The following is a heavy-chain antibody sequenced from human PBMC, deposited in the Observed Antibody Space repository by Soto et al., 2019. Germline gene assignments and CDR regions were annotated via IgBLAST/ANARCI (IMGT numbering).Heavy chain of an antibody. D-gene: IGHD3-22*01. CDR1: GFTFSSYA. CDR2: ISSNGGST. CDR3: ARNGDSGYYFDY. Sequence: EVQLVESGGGLVQPGGSLRLSCAASGFTFSSYAMHWVRQAPGKGLEYVSAISSNGGSTYYANSVKGRFTISRDNSKNTLYLPMSSMRAEDMAMYSCARNGDSGYYFDYWGQGTLVTVSS. J-gene: IGHJ4*02. V-gene: IGHV3-64*01.